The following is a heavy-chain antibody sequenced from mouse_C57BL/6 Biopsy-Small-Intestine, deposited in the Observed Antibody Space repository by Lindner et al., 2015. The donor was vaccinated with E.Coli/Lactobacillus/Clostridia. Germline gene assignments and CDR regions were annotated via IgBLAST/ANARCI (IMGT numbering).Heavy chain of an antibody. D-gene: IGHD2-3*01. V-gene: IGHV1-4*01. CDR2: INPSSGYT. CDR1: GYTFTSYT. CDR3: ALGNDGYHVYAMDY. J-gene: IGHJ4*01. Sequence: VQLQESGAELARPGASVKMSCKASGYTFTSYTMHWVKQRPGQGLEWIGYINPSSGYTKYNQKFKDKATLTADKSSSTAYMQLSSLTSEDSAVYYCALGNDGYHVYAMDYWGQGTSVTVSS.